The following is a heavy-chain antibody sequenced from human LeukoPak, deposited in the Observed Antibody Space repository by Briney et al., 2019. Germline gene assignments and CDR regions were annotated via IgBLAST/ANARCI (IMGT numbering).Heavy chain of an antibody. CDR1: GFTFSTYA. Sequence: GRSLRLSCAASGFTFSTYAMHWVRQAPGKGLEWVVVISYDGSNKYYADSVKGRFTISRDNSKNTLYLQMNSLRAEDTAVYYCARGARKGDDYGGFFDYWGQGTLVTVSS. CDR2: ISYDGSNK. V-gene: IGHV3-30*04. D-gene: IGHD4-23*01. J-gene: IGHJ4*02. CDR3: ARGARKGDDYGGFFDY.